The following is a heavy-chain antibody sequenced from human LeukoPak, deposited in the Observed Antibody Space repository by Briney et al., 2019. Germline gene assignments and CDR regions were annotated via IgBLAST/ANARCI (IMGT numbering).Heavy chain of an antibody. CDR3: ARERGGDSGSYHPTDY. D-gene: IGHD1-26*01. J-gene: IGHJ4*02. V-gene: IGHV1-18*01. CDR1: GYSFSYYG. CDR2: ISTYNGNT. Sequence: GASVKVSCKASGYSFSYYGINWVRQAPGQGLEWMGWISTYNGNTNYAQKFQGRVTMTTDTSTSTAYMEPRSLRSDDTAVYYCARERGGDSGSYHPTDYWGQGTLVTVSS.